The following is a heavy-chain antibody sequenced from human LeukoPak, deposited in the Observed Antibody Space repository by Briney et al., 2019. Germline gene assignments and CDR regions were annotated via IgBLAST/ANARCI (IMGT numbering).Heavy chain of an antibody. Sequence: GGSLRLSCADSGITFSGNWMSWVRQAPGKGLEWVAHIKPDGSEKYYVDSVRGRFTISRDNAENSLYLEMNSLRAEDTAVHYCARDRDWSFDYWGQGTLVTVSS. CDR2: IKPDGSEK. J-gene: IGHJ4*02. CDR3: ARDRDWSFDY. D-gene: IGHD3/OR15-3a*01. CDR1: GITFSGNW. V-gene: IGHV3-7*05.